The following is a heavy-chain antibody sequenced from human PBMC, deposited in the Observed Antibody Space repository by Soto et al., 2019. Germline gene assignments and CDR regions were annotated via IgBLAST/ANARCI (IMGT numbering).Heavy chain of an antibody. Sequence: ASVKVSCKASGYTFTSYGISWVRQAPGQGLEWMGWISAYNGNTNYAQKLQGRVTMTTDTSTSTAYMELRSLRSDDTAVYSCAREGQWQPWGYYYYYGMDVWGQGTTVTVSS. CDR1: GYTFTSYG. CDR2: ISAYNGNT. CDR3: AREGQWQPWGYYYYYGMDV. J-gene: IGHJ6*02. V-gene: IGHV1-18*01. D-gene: IGHD6-19*01.